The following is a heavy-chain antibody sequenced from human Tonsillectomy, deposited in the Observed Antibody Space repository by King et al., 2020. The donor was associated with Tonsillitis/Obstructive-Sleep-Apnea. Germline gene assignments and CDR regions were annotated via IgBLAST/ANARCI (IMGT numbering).Heavy chain of an antibody. CDR1: GSSLTTGGVG. Sequence: TLKESGPTLVKPTQTLTLTCTFSGSSLTTGGVGVGWIRQPPGKALEWLALIYWDDDTRYSPSLKSRLTITKDTSSNQVVLTMTNMDPVDTATYFCARILQNHIFAYWGQGTQVTVSS. J-gene: IGHJ4*02. CDR3: ARILQNHIFAY. CDR2: IYWDDDT. V-gene: IGHV2-5*02.